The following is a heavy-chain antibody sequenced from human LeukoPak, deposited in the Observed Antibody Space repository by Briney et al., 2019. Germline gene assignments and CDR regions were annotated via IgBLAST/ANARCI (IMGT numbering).Heavy chain of an antibody. CDR3: ATEQMVPPDRPWFGELLPNYYYYYMDV. V-gene: IGHV1-3*03. J-gene: IGHJ6*03. D-gene: IGHD3-10*01. Sequence: ASVKVSCKASGYTFTSYAMHWVRQAPGQRLEWMGWINAGNGNTKYSQEFQGRVTITRDTSASTAYMELSSLRSEDTAVYYCATEQMVPPDRPWFGELLPNYYYYYMDVWGKGTTVTVSS. CDR1: GYTFTSYA. CDR2: INAGNGNT.